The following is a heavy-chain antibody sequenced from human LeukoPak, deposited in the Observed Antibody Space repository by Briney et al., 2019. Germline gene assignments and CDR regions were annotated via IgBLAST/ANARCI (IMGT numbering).Heavy chain of an antibody. V-gene: IGHV5-51*01. CDR3: ARTIAFYYGSSSYMDF. Sequence: PGESLKISCKASGYSFTSYWIGWVRQKPGKGLEWMGIFHPGDSETRSSPSFQGQVTMSADQSITTAYLQWNSLKASDTAMYFCARTIAFYYGSSSYMDFWGQGTLVIVSS. J-gene: IGHJ4*02. CDR2: FHPGDSET. CDR1: GYSFTSYW. D-gene: IGHD3-22*01.